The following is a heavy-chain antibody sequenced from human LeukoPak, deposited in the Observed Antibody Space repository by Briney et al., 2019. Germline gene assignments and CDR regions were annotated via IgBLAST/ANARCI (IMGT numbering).Heavy chain of an antibody. V-gene: IGHV3-48*01. CDR3: ARVYYYDSSDYYDTSCFDY. D-gene: IGHD3-22*01. J-gene: IGHJ4*02. Sequence: GGSLRLSCAASGFTFSSYSMNWVRQAPGKGLEWVSYISSSSSTIYYADSVKGRFTISRDNAKNSLYLQMNSLRADDTAVYYCARVYYYDSSDYYDTSCFDYWGQGTLVTVSS. CDR1: GFTFSSYS. CDR2: ISSSSSTI.